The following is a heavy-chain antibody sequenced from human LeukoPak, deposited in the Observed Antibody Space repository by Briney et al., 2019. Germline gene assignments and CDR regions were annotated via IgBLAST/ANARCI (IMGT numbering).Heavy chain of an antibody. J-gene: IGHJ5*02. D-gene: IGHD2-2*01. CDR1: GFTFSSYA. CDR2: ISGSGSST. CDR3: AKDLDIVVVPATP. V-gene: IGHV3-23*01. Sequence: GGSLRLSCAASGFTFSSYAMSWVRQAPGKGLEWVSAISGSGSSTNYADSVKGRFTISRDNSKNTLYLQMNSLRAEDTAVYYCAKDLDIVVVPATPWGQGTLVTVTS.